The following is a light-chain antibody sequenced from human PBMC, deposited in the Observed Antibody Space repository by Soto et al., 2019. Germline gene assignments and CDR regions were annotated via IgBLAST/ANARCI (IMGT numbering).Light chain of an antibody. J-gene: IGKJ4*01. V-gene: IGKV1-12*01. CDR2: AAS. CDR3: QQTKGFPLT. Sequence: DIQMTQSPSSLSASVGARVTITCRASQDFSNNLAWYQQIPGKAPKLLIFAASTLQSGVPSRFSASGSGTDFTLTVGGLQPEDAASFYCQQTKGFPLTFGGGTKVDIK. CDR1: QDFSNN.